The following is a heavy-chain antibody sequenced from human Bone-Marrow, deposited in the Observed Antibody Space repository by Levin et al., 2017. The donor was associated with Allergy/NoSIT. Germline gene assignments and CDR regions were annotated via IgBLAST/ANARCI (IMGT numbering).Heavy chain of an antibody. CDR2: IYYSGST. V-gene: IGHV4-30-4*01. CDR1: GASISIADDYYY. D-gene: IGHD3-22*01. J-gene: IGHJ5*02. Sequence: ASQTLSLTCTVSGASISIADDYYYWSWIRQPPGKGLEWIGHIYYSGSTYYNPSLKSRLTISLDTSKNQFSLKLSSVTAADTAVYYCASLQYYFDSRVSLGYWFDPWGQGTLVTVSA. CDR3: ASLQYYFDSRVSLGYWFDP.